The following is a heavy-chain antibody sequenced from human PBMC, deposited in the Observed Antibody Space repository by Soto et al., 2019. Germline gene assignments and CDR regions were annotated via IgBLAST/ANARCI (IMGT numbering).Heavy chain of an antibody. V-gene: IGHV1-18*01. CDR3: ARVTGNLRQNIRFLDY. D-gene: IGHD3-3*01. Sequence: ASVKVSCKASGYTFTSYGISWVRQAPGQGLEWMGWISAYNGNTNYAQKLQGRVTMTTDTSTSTAYMELRSLRSDDTAVYYCARVTGNLRQNIRFLDYWGQGTLVTVSS. CDR1: GYTFTSYG. J-gene: IGHJ4*02. CDR2: ISAYNGNT.